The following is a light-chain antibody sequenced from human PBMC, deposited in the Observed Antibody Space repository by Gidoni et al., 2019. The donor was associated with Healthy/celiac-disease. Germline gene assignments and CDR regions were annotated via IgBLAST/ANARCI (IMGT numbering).Light chain of an antibody. V-gene: IGKV1-39*01. CDR2: AAS. Sequence: RVTITCRASQSISSYLNWYQQKPGKAPKLLIYAASSLQSGVPSRFSGSGSGTDFTLTISSLQPEDFATYYCQQSYSTPQTFGQGTKVEIK. J-gene: IGKJ1*01. CDR3: QQSYSTPQT. CDR1: QSISSY.